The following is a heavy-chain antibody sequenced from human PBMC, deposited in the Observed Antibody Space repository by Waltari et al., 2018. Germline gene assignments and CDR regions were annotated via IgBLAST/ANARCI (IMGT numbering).Heavy chain of an antibody. CDR3: ARFGDFGDSGYFHY. V-gene: IGHV3-53*02. J-gene: IGHJ4*02. D-gene: IGHD4-17*01. Sequence: EVQLVETGGGLIQSGGSLRLSCAASGFNVSSNYMNWVRQAPGKGLEWVSIIYSGDTTDYADSVKGRFTISRDNSKNTLYLQMNSVRVEDTAMYYCARFGDFGDSGYFHYWGQGTLVTVSS. CDR2: IYSGDTT. CDR1: GFNVSSNY.